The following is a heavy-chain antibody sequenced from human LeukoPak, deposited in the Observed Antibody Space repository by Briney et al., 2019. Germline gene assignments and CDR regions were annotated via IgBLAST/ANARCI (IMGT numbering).Heavy chain of an antibody. CDR3: ARGPQYYDILTGYSPRYYGMDV. V-gene: IGHV4-59*01. D-gene: IGHD3-9*01. J-gene: IGHJ6*02. CDR2: IYYSGST. Sequence: SETLSLTCTVSGGSISSYYWSWIRQPPGKGLEWLGYIYYSGSTNYNPSLKSRVTISVDTSKNQFSLKLSSVTAADTAVYYCARGPQYYDILTGYSPRYYGMDVWGQGTTVTVSS. CDR1: GGSISSYY.